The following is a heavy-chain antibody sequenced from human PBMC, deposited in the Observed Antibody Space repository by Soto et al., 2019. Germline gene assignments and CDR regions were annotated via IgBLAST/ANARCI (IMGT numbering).Heavy chain of an antibody. V-gene: IGHV1-18*01. CDR1: GYTFADYG. CDR2: ICPYNVNT. J-gene: IGHJ2*01. CDR3: ARCYCTVGSCYTCWHFDL. D-gene: IGHD2-15*01. Sequence: QAQLVQSGAEVKKPGASVKVSCQAGGYTFADYGISWVRQAPGQGIEWVVWICPYNVNTNYAQNLQERVTMTTDTSTNTAYMELRSLRSDDTALYYCARCYCTVGSCYTCWHFDLWGRGTLITVSS.